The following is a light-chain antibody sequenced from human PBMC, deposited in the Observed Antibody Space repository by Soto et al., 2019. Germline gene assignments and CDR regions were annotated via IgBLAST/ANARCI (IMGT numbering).Light chain of an antibody. Sequence: QSALTQPASVSESPGQSITISCTGTSSDIGGYDYVSWYRQHPGKAPKLMIYDVSNRPSGISNRFSGSKSGNTASLTISGLQAEDEADYYCSSYTFSSTLVVFGTGTKLTVL. CDR2: DVS. CDR1: SSDIGGYDY. V-gene: IGLV2-14*03. CDR3: SSYTFSSTLVV. J-gene: IGLJ1*01.